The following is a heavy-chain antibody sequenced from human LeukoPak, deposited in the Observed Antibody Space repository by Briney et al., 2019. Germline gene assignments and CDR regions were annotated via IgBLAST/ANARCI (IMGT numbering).Heavy chain of an antibody. D-gene: IGHD3-10*01. J-gene: IGHJ4*02. Sequence: ASVKVSCKASGYTFASYGISWGRQAPGQGLEWMGLRSAYNGNTNYSQKLQGRVTMTTGTSTSTAYMELRSLRSDDTAVYYCARANVLLWFGELLPLDYWGQGTLVTVSS. V-gene: IGHV1-18*01. CDR3: ARANVLLWFGELLPLDY. CDR1: GYTFASYG. CDR2: RSAYNGNT.